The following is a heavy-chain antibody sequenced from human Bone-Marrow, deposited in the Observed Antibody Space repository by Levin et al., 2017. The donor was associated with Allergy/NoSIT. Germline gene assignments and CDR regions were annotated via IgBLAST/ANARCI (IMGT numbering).Heavy chain of an antibody. V-gene: IGHV4-31*03. CDR1: GGSISSGGYY. CDR3: ARDGHYGDYFDY. CDR2: IYYSGST. Sequence: SCTVSGGSISSGGYYWSWIRQHPGKGLEWIGYIYYSGSTYYNPSLKSRVTISVDTSKNQFSLKLSSVTAADTAVYYCARDGHYGDYFDYWGQGTLVTVSS. D-gene: IGHD4-17*01. J-gene: IGHJ4*02.